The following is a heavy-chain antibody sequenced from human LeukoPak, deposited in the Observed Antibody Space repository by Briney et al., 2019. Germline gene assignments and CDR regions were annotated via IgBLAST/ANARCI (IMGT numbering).Heavy chain of an antibody. D-gene: IGHD6-13*01. J-gene: IGHJ4*02. CDR2: ISYDGSNK. V-gene: IGHV3-30*18. CDR3: AKSKRGSWYYFDY. CDR1: GFTFSGYG. Sequence: GGSLRLSCAASGFTFSGYGMHWVRQAPGKGLEWVAVISYDGSNKYYADSVKGRFTISRDNSKNTLYLLMNSLRAEDTAVYYCAKSKRGSWYYFDYWGQGTLVTVSS.